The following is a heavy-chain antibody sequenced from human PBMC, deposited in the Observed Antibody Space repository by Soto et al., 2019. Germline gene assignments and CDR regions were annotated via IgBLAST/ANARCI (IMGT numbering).Heavy chain of an antibody. J-gene: IGHJ5*02. CDR2: IIPIFVTA. Sequence: ASVKVSCKASGGTFSSYASSWGRQAPGQGLEWMGGIIPIFVTANYAQKFQGRVTITADESTSTAYMELSSLRSEDTAVYYCARGGSYSGYDPNGFDPWGQGTLVALSS. CDR1: GGTFSSYA. CDR3: ARGGSYSGYDPNGFDP. V-gene: IGHV1-69*13. D-gene: IGHD5-12*01.